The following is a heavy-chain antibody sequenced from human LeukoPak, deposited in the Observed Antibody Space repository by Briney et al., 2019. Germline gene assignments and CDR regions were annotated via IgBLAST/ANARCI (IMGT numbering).Heavy chain of an antibody. CDR3: ARGLVGYCTNGVCYNPYNWFDP. CDR2: MNPNSGNT. J-gene: IGHJ5*02. Sequence: ASVKVSCKASGYTFTSYDINWVRQATGQGLEWMGWMNPNSGNTGYAQKFQGRVTITRNASISTAYMELSSLRSEDTAVYYCARGLVGYCTNGVCYNPYNWFDPWGQGTLVTVSS. D-gene: IGHD2-8*01. CDR1: GYTFTSYD. V-gene: IGHV1-8*03.